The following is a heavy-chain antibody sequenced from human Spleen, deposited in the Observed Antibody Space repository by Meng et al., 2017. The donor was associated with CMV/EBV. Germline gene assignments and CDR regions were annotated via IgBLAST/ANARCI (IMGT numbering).Heavy chain of an antibody. CDR3: ARDLENSVQLCLRTGGLDY. CDR1: GDSVSSNSAA. D-gene: IGHD5-18*01. CDR2: TYYRSKWYN. Sequence: SQTLSLTCAISGDSVSSNSAAWNWIRQSPSRGLEWLGKTYYRSKWYNDYAVSVKSRISINPDTSKNQFSLQLNSVTPEDTAVYYCARDLENSVQLCLRTGGLDYWGQGTLVTVSS. V-gene: IGHV6-1*01. J-gene: IGHJ4*02.